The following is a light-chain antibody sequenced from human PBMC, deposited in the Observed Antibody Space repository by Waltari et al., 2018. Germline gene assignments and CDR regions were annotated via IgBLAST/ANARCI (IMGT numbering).Light chain of an antibody. CDR3: ATWDDSLSGVV. CDR1: SSNIGSNY. J-gene: IGLJ2*01. CDR2: RTY. V-gene: IGLV1-47*01. Sequence: QSVLTQPPSASGTPGQRVTISCSGSSSNIGSNYVYWYQHLPVTAPKFLIYRTYKRHSGVPARFSGSKAGTSASLAISELRSEDEADYYCATWDDSLSGVVFGGGTKLTVL.